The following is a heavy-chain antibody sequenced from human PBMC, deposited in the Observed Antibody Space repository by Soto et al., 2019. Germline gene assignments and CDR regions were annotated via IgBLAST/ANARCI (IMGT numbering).Heavy chain of an antibody. J-gene: IGHJ5*02. D-gene: IGHD6-25*01. CDR1: GFTFSSYS. V-gene: IGHV3-48*02. CDR2: ISSSSSTI. CDR3: AREGCGLNWCDP. Sequence: EVQLVESGGGLVQPGGSLRLSCAASGFTFSSYSMNWVRQAPWKGLEWVSYISSSSSTIYYADSVKGRFTISRDNATNSLYLQMNSLRDENTAVYYCAREGCGLNWCDPWVQGTQVTVPS.